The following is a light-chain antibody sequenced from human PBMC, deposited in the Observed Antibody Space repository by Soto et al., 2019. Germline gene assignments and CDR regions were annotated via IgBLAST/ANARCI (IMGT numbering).Light chain of an antibody. CDR2: DAF. J-gene: IGKJ1*01. V-gene: IGKV3-11*01. Sequence: EIVLTQSPATLSLSPGERATLSCRASQSVGTSLAWYQQKPGQAPRLLIYDAFKRATGIPARFSGSGSGTDFTLTISSLEPEDSAVYYCQQRSNWPPWTFGQGTKVDIK. CDR3: QQRSNWPPWT. CDR1: QSVGTS.